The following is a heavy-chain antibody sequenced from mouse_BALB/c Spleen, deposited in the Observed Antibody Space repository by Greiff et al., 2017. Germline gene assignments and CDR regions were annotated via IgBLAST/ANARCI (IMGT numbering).Heavy chain of an antibody. V-gene: IGHV3-2*02. Sequence: EVKLVESGPGLVKPSQSLSLTCTVTGYSITSDYAWNWIRQFPGNKLEWMGYISYSGSTSYNPSLKSRISITRDTSKNQFFLQLNSVTTEDTATYYCARDDGYLDYWGQGTTLTVSS. CDR3: ARDDGYLDY. D-gene: IGHD2-3*01. CDR1: GYSITSDYA. CDR2: ISYSGST. J-gene: IGHJ2*01.